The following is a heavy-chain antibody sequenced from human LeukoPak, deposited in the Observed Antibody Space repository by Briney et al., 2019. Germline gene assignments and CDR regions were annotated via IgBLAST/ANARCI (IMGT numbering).Heavy chain of an antibody. CDR3: AKGARAGYSYGYQEFWEYYYYYMDV. D-gene: IGHD5-18*01. Sequence: PGGTLRLSCAASGFTFSSYGMSWVRQAPGKGLEWVSAISGSGGSTYYADSVKGRFTISRDNSKNTLYLQMNSLRAEDTAVYYCAKGARAGYSYGYQEFWEYYYYYMDVWGKGTTVTISS. CDR1: GFTFSSYG. V-gene: IGHV3-23*01. J-gene: IGHJ6*03. CDR2: ISGSGGST.